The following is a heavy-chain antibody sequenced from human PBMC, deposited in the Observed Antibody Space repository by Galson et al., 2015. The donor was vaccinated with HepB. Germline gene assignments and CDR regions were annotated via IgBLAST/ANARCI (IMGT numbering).Heavy chain of an antibody. V-gene: IGHV1-69*13. J-gene: IGHJ6*02. CDR2: IIPIFGTA. D-gene: IGHD3-9*01. CDR3: ARDSELRYFDWLSTDYYYYGMDV. Sequence: SVKVSCKASGGTFSRYAISWVRQAPGQGLEWMGGIIPIFGTANYAQKFQGRVTITADESTSTAYMELSSLRSEDTAVYYCARDSELRYFDWLSTDYYYYGMDVWGQGTTVTVSS. CDR1: GGTFSRYA.